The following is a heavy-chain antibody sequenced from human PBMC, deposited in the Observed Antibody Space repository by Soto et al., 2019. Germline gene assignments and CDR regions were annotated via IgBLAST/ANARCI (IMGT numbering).Heavy chain of an antibody. Sequence: QVQVVESGGAAVQPGQSLRLSCAASGFTVSSYTFHWVRQAPGKGLEWVAVVSYDGRPKFHADSVKGRFTICRDNVKNKVNHQMNRLKPEDTAMYVCVREYSHNWEGYFGLWGQGTQVNV. D-gene: IGHD5-12*01. V-gene: IGHV3-30*04. CDR3: VREYSHNWEGYFGL. CDR1: GFTVSSYT. CDR2: VSYDGRPK. J-gene: IGHJ1*01.